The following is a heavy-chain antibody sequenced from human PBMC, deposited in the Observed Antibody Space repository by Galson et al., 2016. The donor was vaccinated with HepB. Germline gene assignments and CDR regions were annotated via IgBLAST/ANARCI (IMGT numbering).Heavy chain of an antibody. CDR2: INHSGST. J-gene: IGHJ6*02. Sequence: SETLSLTCTVSGGSISSGGYYWSWIRQPPGKGLEWIGEINHSGSTNYNPPLKSRVTISVDTSKNQFSLKLSSVTAADTAVYYCARGGLLRFLEWLSDYYGMDVWGQGTTVTVSS. V-gene: IGHV4-39*07. D-gene: IGHD3-3*01. CDR3: ARGGLLRFLEWLSDYYGMDV. CDR1: GGSISSGGYY.